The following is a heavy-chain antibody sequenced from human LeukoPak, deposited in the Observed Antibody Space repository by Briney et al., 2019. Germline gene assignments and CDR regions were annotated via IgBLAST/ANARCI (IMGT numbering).Heavy chain of an antibody. J-gene: IGHJ4*02. D-gene: IGHD1-1*01. CDR1: GFTFDDYA. Sequence: GGSLRLSCTASGFTFDDYAMHWVRHAPGKGLEWVSGISWNSGSIDYAGPVRGRFTISRDNANNSLFLHMSSLSAEDTALYYCAKGTGKYWTYFDNWGQGTLVTVSS. CDR2: ISWNSGSI. CDR3: AKGTGKYWTYFDN. V-gene: IGHV3-9*01.